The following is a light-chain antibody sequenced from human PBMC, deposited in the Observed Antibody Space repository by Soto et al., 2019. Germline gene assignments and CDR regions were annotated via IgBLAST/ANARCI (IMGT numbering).Light chain of an antibody. CDR2: GDS. V-gene: IGLV1-40*01. Sequence: QAVVTQPPSVSGAPGQRVTISCTGSSSNIGAGYDVNWYQQLPGTAPKLLIFGDSNRPSGVPDRFSGSKSGPSASLAITGLQAADEADYYCQSSDSRLSGSDVFGTGTKLTVL. CDR3: QSSDSRLSGSDV. J-gene: IGLJ1*01. CDR1: SSNIGAGYD.